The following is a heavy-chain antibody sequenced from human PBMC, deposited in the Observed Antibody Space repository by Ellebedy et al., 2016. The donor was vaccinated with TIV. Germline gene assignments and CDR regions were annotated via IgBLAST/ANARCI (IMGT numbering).Heavy chain of an antibody. D-gene: IGHD5-12*01. Sequence: GESLKISXAASGFTFSSCAMSWVRQAPGKGLEWVSAISGSGGSTYYADSVKGRFTISRDNSKNTLYLQMNSLRAEDTAVYYCAKTTGVGGGYDYWFNPWGQGTLVTVSS. CDR3: AKTTGVGGGYDYWFNP. CDR1: GFTFSSCA. V-gene: IGHV3-23*01. J-gene: IGHJ5*02. CDR2: ISGSGGST.